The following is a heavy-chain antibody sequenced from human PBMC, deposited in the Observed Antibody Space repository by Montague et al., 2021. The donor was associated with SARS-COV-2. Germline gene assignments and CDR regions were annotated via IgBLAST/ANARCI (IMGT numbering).Heavy chain of an antibody. CDR2: IYWDDDK. CDR1: GFSLTTSGMG. D-gene: IGHD6-25*01. V-gene: IGHV2-5*02. CDR3: ARRIGIGAVSSGCWFDP. J-gene: IGHJ5*02. Sequence: PALVKPTQTLTLTCTFSGFSLTTSGMGVGWIRQPPGKALEWLAPIYWDDDKRYSPSLKSRLTITKDASKNQVVLTMTNMEPVDAATYYSARRIGIGAVSSGCWFDPWGQGTMVTVSS.